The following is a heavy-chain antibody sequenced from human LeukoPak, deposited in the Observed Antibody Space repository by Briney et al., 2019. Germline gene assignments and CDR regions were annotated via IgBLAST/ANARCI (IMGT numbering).Heavy chain of an antibody. J-gene: IGHJ6*02. V-gene: IGHV3-30*18. CDR1: GFNFGTYA. Sequence: GGSLRLSCPASGFNFGTYAMHWVRQAPGKGLEWVALISYDGSYKYYADSVKGRFTISRDNSKNTLYLQMNSLRAEDTAVYYCAKSPRGGALLAIEGYYYGMDVWGQGTTVTVSS. D-gene: IGHD3-10*01. CDR3: AKSPRGGALLAIEGYYYGMDV. CDR2: ISYDGSYK.